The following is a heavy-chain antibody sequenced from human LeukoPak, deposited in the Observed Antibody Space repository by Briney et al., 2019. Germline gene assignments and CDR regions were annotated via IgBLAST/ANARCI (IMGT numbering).Heavy chain of an antibody. CDR1: GFPLSSYW. D-gene: IGHD4-17*01. CDR2: IKQDGSKK. V-gene: IGHV3-7*01. J-gene: IGHJ3*02. CDR3: AAGEGLRSAFDI. Sequence: PGGSLRLSCVASGFPLSSYWMTWVRQAPGKGLEWVANIKQDGSKKSYVDSVKGRFTISRDNAKNSLYLQMNSLRVEDTAVYYCAAGEGLRSAFDIWGQGTMVTVSS.